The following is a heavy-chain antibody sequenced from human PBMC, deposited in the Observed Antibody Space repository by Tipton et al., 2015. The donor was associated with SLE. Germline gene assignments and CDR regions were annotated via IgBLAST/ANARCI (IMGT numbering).Heavy chain of an antibody. CDR2: INHSGST. CDR1: GGSISSSSYY. V-gene: IGHV4-39*07. J-gene: IGHJ6*03. Sequence: TLSLTCTVSGGSISSSSYYWGWIRQPPGKGLEWIGEINHSGSTNYNPSLKSRVTISVDTSKNQFSLKLSSVTAADTALYYCARARRGSGQLVRDYYYYMDVWGKGTTVTVSS. CDR3: ARARRGSGQLVRDYYYYMDV. D-gene: IGHD6-13*01.